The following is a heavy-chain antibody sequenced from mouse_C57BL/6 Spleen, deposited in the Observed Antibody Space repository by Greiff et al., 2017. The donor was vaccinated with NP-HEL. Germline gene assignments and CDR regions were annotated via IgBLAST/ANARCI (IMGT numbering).Heavy chain of an antibody. CDR2: INPSNGGT. D-gene: IGHD1-1*01. CDR3: ARIPIYYYGSSYVEDY. J-gene: IGHJ2*01. Sequence: QVQLQQSGTELVKPGASVKLSCKASGYTFTSYWMHWVKQRPGQGLEWIGNINPSNGGTNYNEKFKSKATLTVDKSSSTAYMQLSSLTSEDSAVYYCARIPIYYYGSSYVEDYWGQGTTLTVSS. CDR1: GYTFTSYW. V-gene: IGHV1-53*01.